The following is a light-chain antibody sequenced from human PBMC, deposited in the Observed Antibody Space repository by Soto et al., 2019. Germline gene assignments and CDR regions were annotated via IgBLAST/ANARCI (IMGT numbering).Light chain of an antibody. V-gene: IGKV3-20*01. J-gene: IGKJ1*01. CDR2: GAA. CDR3: QQYFSSPWT. CDR1: QSVGSNY. Sequence: EILLTQSPGTLSLSPGERATLFCRASQSVGSNYLAWYQQRPGQAPGLLIYGAASRATGVPERFSGGGSGTYFTITISRLEPEDVAVYYCQQYFSSPWTVCQGTKVAIK.